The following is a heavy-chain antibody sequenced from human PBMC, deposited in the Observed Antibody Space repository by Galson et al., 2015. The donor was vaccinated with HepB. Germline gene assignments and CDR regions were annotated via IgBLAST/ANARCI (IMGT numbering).Heavy chain of an antibody. CDR3: ARDAQQLAPTCLDY. Sequence: SVKVSCKASGYTFTSYGISWVRQAPGQGLEWMGWISAYNGNTNYAQKLQGRVTMTTDTSTSTAYMELRSLRSDDTAVYYCARDAQQLAPTCLDYWGQGTLVTVSS. D-gene: IGHD6-6*01. CDR2: ISAYNGNT. J-gene: IGHJ4*02. V-gene: IGHV1-18*01. CDR1: GYTFTSYG.